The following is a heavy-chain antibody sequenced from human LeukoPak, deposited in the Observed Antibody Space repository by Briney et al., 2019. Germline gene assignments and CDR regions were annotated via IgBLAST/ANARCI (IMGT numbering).Heavy chain of an antibody. Sequence: GGSLRLSCAASGFTVSSNYMSWVRQAPGKGLEWVSVIYSGGSTYYADSVKGRFTISRDNSKNTLYLQMNSLRAEDTAMYYCARDSGRYYYDSSGYYYWGQGTLVTVSS. CDR2: IYSGGST. CDR1: GFTVSSNY. CDR3: ARDSGRYYYDSSGYYY. V-gene: IGHV3-66*01. J-gene: IGHJ4*02. D-gene: IGHD3-22*01.